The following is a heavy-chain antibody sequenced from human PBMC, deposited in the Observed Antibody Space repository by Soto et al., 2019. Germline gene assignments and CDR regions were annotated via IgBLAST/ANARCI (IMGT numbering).Heavy chain of an antibody. J-gene: IGHJ4*02. V-gene: IGHV3-43*02. Sequence: GGSLRLSCAASGFTFSSYAMSWVRQAPGKGLEWASLISGSGGSTYYADSVKGRFTISRDNSKNSLYLQMNSLRTEDTALYYCAKDIKPRLYYYDSWAVDYWGQGTLVTVSS. CDR1: GFTFSSYA. D-gene: IGHD3-22*01. CDR2: ISGSGGST. CDR3: AKDIKPRLYYYDSWAVDY.